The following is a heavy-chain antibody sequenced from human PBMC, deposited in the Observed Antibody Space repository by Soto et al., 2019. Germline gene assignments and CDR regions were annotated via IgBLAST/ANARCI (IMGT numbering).Heavy chain of an antibody. D-gene: IGHD2-15*01. J-gene: IGHJ4*02. CDR3: AKDQDIVVVVAATSYFDY. V-gene: IGHV3-23*01. CDR2: ISGSGGST. Sequence: EVQLLESGGGLVQPGGSLRLSCAASGFTFSSYAMSWVRQAPGKGLEWVSAISGSGGSTYYADSVKGRFTISGDNSKNTLYLQMNSLRAEDTAVYYCAKDQDIVVVVAATSYFDYWGQGTLVTVSS. CDR1: GFTFSSYA.